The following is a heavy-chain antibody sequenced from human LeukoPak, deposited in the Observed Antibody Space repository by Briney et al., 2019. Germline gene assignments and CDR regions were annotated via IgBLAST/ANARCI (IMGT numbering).Heavy chain of an antibody. J-gene: IGHJ6*02. CDR2: IIPIFGTA. CDR1: GGTFISYA. V-gene: IGHV1-69*13. D-gene: IGHD6-13*01. Sequence: GASVKVSCKASGGTFISYAISWVRQARGQGLEWMGGIIPIFGTANYAQKFQGRVTITADESTSTAYMELSSLRSEDTAVYYCARARIADTYGMDVWGQGTTVTVSS. CDR3: ARARIADTYGMDV.